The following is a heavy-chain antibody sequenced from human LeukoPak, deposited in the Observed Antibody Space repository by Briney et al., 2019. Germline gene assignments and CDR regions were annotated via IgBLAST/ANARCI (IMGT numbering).Heavy chain of an antibody. Sequence: SETLSLTCTVSGGSISSGGYYWSWIRQHPGKGLEWIGYIYDSVSTYYNPSLKSRVTISIDTSKNQFSLTLTSVTAADTAVYYCSRDACDIWGQGTMVTVS. CDR3: SRDACDI. V-gene: IGHV4-31*03. CDR1: GGSISSGGYY. J-gene: IGHJ3*02. CDR2: IYDSVST.